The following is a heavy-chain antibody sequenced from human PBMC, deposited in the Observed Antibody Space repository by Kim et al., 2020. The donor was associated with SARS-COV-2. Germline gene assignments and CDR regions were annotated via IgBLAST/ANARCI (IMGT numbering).Heavy chain of an antibody. J-gene: IGHJ5*02. Sequence: QTLSLTCAISGDSVSSNSAAWNWIRQSPSRGLEWLGRTYYRSKWYNDYAVSVKSRITINPDTSKNQFSLQLNSVTPEDTAVYYCARDHWVRGVPYNWFDPWGQGTLVTVSS. CDR1: GDSVSSNSAA. V-gene: IGHV6-1*01. CDR2: TYYRSKWYN. D-gene: IGHD3-10*01. CDR3: ARDHWVRGVPYNWFDP.